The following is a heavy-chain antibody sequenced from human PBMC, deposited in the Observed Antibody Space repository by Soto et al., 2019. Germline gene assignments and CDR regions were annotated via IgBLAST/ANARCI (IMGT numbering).Heavy chain of an antibody. CDR3: ARDQTGITTTGGGRIDH. Sequence: QVQLVESGGGVVQPGRSLRLSCAASGFTFSTHAMHCVRQAPGKGLECVAIVSFDGSNKYYADSVKGRFTISRDNYRNTLYLQMSGLTPEDTAVYYCARDQTGITTTGGGRIDHWGQGTLVTVSS. CDR1: GFTFSTHA. CDR2: VSFDGSNK. D-gene: IGHD1-20*01. V-gene: IGHV3-30-3*01. J-gene: IGHJ4*02.